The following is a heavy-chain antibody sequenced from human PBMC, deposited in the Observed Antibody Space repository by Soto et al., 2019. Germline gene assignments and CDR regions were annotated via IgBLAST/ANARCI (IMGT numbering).Heavy chain of an antibody. CDR3: AKVTGVLVMVYAIDY. Sequence: EVQLLESGGGLVQPGGSLRLSCAASGFTFSSYAMSWVRQAPGKGLEWVSAISGSGGSTYYADSVKGRFTISRDNSKNHLYLQMNSLRAEDTAVYYCAKVTGVLVMVYAIDYWGQGTLVTVSS. J-gene: IGHJ4*02. CDR1: GFTFSSYA. V-gene: IGHV3-23*01. CDR2: ISGSGGST. D-gene: IGHD2-8*01.